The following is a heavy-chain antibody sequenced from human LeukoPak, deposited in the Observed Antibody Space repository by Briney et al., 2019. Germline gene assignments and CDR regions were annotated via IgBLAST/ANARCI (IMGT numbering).Heavy chain of an antibody. CDR3: ARSEYYYGSGSYYFFDY. Sequence: PGGSLRLSCAASGXTVSSNYMTWVRQAPGKGLEWVSVIYSAGSTYYADSVKGRFTISRDNPKNTLYLQMNSLRAEDTAVYYCARSEYYYGSGSYYFFDYWGQGTLVTVSS. D-gene: IGHD3-10*01. CDR1: GXTVSSNY. CDR2: IYSAGST. J-gene: IGHJ4*02. V-gene: IGHV3-53*01.